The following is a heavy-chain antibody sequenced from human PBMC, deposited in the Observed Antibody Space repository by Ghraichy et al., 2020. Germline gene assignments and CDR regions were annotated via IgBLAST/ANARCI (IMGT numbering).Heavy chain of an antibody. CDR1: GGSFSGYY. D-gene: IGHD5-18*01. Sequence: SQTLSLTCAVYGGSFSGYYWSWIRQPPGKGLEWIGEINHSGSTNYNPSLKSRVTISVDTSKNQFSLKLSSVTAADTAVYYCAREDTAMGYGMDVWGQGTTVTVSS. V-gene: IGHV4-34*01. J-gene: IGHJ6*02. CDR3: AREDTAMGYGMDV. CDR2: INHSGST.